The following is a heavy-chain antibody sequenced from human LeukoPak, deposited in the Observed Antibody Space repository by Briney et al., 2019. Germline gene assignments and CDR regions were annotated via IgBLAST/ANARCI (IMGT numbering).Heavy chain of an antibody. CDR1: GFTFSSYE. J-gene: IGHJ4*02. CDR3: ARDGPDCSSTHCYFFFDS. D-gene: IGHD2-2*01. CDR2: ISISGSTI. Sequence: PGGSLRLSCATSGFTFSSYEMNWVRQAPGKGLEWVSYISISGSTIYYADSVKGRFTISRDNAKNSLSLQMNSLRAEDTAVYYCARDGPDCSSTHCYFFFDSWGQGTLVTVSS. V-gene: IGHV3-48*03.